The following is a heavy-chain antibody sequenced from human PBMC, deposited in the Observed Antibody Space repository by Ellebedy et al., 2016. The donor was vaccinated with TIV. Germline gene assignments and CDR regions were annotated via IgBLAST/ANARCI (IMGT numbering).Heavy chain of an antibody. CDR1: GFTFSSYA. CDR3: ATTPSDSSAWFDY. D-gene: IGHD6-19*01. Sequence: GGSLRLSCAASGFTFSSYAMHWVRQAPGKGLEWVAVISCDGSNKYYADSVKGRFTISRDNSKNTLYLQMNSLRAEDTAVYYCATTPSDSSAWFDYWGQGTLVTVSS. J-gene: IGHJ5*01. V-gene: IGHV3-30*04. CDR2: ISCDGSNK.